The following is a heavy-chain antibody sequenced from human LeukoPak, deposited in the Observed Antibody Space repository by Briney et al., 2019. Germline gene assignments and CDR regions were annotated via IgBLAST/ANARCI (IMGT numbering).Heavy chain of an antibody. D-gene: IGHD3-16*01. CDR1: GFTFSSYA. Sequence: GGSLTLSCAACGFTFSSYAMSWVRQAPGKGLGWVSAISGSGGSTYYADSVEGRLTISRDNYKNTLYLQMNSLRAEDTAVYYCAKDGWALSGRYDCGAGTLVTVSS. CDR3: AKDGWALSGRYD. J-gene: IGHJ4*02. V-gene: IGHV3-23*01. CDR2: ISGSGGST.